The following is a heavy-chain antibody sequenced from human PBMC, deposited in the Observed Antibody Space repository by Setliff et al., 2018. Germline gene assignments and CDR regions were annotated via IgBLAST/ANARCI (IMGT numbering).Heavy chain of an antibody. CDR2: IRYDGSNK. D-gene: IGHD2-15*01. Sequence: PGGSLRLSCAASGFTFSASTMNWVRQAPGKGLEWVAFIRYDGSNKFYADSVKGRFTISRDNSKNTLYLQMNSLRADDTAVYYCAKVGDCSGASCYSFYYYMDVWGKGTTVTVSS. CDR3: AKVGDCSGASCYSFYYYMDV. V-gene: IGHV3-30*02. CDR1: GFTFSAST. J-gene: IGHJ6*03.